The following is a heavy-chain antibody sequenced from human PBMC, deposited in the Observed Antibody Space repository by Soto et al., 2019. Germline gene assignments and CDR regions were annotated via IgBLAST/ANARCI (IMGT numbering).Heavy chain of an antibody. Sequence: GGSLRLSCAASGFTFSNYAMHWVRQAPGKGLEWVAVISYDGSNKYYADSVKGRFTISRDNSKNTLYLQMNGLRAEDTAVYYCARDVSAVFDWLFDYWGQGTLVTVSS. CDR3: ARDVSAVFDWLFDY. D-gene: IGHD3-9*01. CDR2: ISYDGSNK. J-gene: IGHJ4*02. V-gene: IGHV3-30*04. CDR1: GFTFSNYA.